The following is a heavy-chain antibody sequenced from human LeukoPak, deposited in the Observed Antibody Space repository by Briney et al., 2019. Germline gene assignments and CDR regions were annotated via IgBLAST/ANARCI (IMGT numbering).Heavy chain of an antibody. CDR2: INWNGGST. D-gene: IGHD1-26*01. V-gene: IGHV3-20*04. J-gene: IGHJ4*02. CDR3: ARAHYSGSFGY. CDR1: GFIFDDYG. Sequence: GGSLRLSCAASGFIFDDYGMSWVRQAPGKGLEWVSGINWNGGSTGYADSVKGRFTISRDNAKSSLYLQMNSLRAEDTALYYCARAHYSGSFGYWGQGTLVTVSS.